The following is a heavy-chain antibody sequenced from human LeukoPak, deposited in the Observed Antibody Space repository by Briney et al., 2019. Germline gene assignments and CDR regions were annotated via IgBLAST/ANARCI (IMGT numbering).Heavy chain of an antibody. CDR1: GFTFSSCG. V-gene: IGHV3-30*18. J-gene: IGHJ4*02. Sequence: PGRSLRLSCGASGFTFSSCGMHWVRQAPGKGLEWEAAISYDGSDKYYADSVKGRFTISRDNSKNTVYLQMNSLRADDTAVYYCAKDREVPALDYWGQGTLVTVSS. CDR3: AKDREVPALDY. CDR2: ISYDGSDK. D-gene: IGHD1-1*01.